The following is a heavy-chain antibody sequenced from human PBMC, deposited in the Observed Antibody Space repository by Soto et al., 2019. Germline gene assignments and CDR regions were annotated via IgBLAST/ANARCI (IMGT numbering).Heavy chain of an antibody. CDR1: GYTFTSYD. CDR2: MNPNSGNT. J-gene: IGHJ3*02. V-gene: IGHV1-8*01. D-gene: IGHD2-15*01. CDR3: AIRYCSGGSCYGHDAFDI. Sequence: ASVKVSCKASGYTFTSYDINWVRQATGQGLEWMGWMNPNSGNTGYAQKFQGRVTMTRNTSISTAYMELSSLRSEDTAVYYCAIRYCSGGSCYGHDAFDIWGQGTMVTVSS.